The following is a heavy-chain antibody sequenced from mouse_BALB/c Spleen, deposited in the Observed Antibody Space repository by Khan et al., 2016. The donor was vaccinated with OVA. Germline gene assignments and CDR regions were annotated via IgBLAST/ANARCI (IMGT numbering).Heavy chain of an antibody. CDR3: SRGGAYYKSDGWFSY. Sequence: VQLQQSGAELARPGASVKMSCKASGYTFTTYTMHWVKQRPGQGLEWIGYINPSNGYTKYNQKFKDKSTLTADKSSSTAYMQLSSLKSDYSAVSYCSRGGAYYKSDGWFSYWGQGTLVTVSA. V-gene: IGHV1-4*01. D-gene: IGHD2-14*01. CDR1: GYTFTTYT. CDR2: INPSNGYT. J-gene: IGHJ3*01.